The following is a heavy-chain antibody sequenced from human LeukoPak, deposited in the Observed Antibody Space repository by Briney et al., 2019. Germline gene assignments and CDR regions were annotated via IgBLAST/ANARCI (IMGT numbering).Heavy chain of an antibody. J-gene: IGHJ4*02. CDR3: AGGLRYCSSTSCYAY. D-gene: IGHD2-2*01. CDR1: GYTFTSYD. V-gene: IGHV1-8*01. Sequence: ASVKVSCKASGYTFTSYDINWVRQATGQGLEWMGWMNPNSGNTGYAQKFQGRVTMTRNTSISTAYMELSSLRSEDTAVYYCAGGLRYCSSTSCYAYWGQGTLVTVSS. CDR2: MNPNSGNT.